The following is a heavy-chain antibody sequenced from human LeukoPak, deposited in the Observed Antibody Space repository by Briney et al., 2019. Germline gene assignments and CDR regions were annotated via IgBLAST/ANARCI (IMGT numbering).Heavy chain of an antibody. D-gene: IGHD2-15*01. CDR1: GGSISTSY. CDR2: ISYTGNT. Sequence: SETLSLTCSVSGGSISTSYWNWIRQPQGKGLEWIGYISYTGNTNYNPSLKGRVTISVDTSRSQLSLNLSSVTAADTAVYYCAREPRHCSGATCYMIRAFDIWGQGTMVTVSS. CDR3: AREPRHCSGATCYMIRAFDI. V-gene: IGHV4-59*01. J-gene: IGHJ3*02.